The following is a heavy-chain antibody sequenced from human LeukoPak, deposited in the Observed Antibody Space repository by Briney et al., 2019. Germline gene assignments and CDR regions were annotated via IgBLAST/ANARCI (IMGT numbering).Heavy chain of an antibody. CDR1: GGSISSYY. D-gene: IGHD2-2*01. CDR3: ARDRGYCSSTSCYNWFDP. V-gene: IGHV4-4*07. Sequence: SETLSLTCTVSGGSISSYYWSWIRQPAGKGLEWIGRIYTSGSTNYNPSLKSRVTMSVDTSKNQFSLKLSFVAAADTAVYYCARDRGYCSSTSCYNWFDPWGQGTLVTVSS. J-gene: IGHJ5*02. CDR2: IYTSGST.